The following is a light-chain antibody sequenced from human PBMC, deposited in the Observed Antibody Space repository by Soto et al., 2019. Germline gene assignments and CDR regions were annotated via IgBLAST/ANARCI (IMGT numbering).Light chain of an antibody. CDR2: GAS. J-gene: IGKJ5*01. Sequence: EIVLTQSPATLSLSPGERATLSCRASQSVSSHLAWYQQKPGQAPRLLIYGASSRATGIPDRFSGSGSGTDFTLTISRLEPEDFAVYYCQQYGSSRTFGQGTRLEIK. CDR3: QQYGSSRT. CDR1: QSVSSH. V-gene: IGKV3-20*01.